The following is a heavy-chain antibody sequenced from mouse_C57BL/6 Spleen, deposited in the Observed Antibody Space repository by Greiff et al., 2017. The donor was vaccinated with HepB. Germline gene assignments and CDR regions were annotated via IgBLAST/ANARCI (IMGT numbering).Heavy chain of an antibody. D-gene: IGHD1-1*01. CDR1: GYTFTSYW. J-gene: IGHJ2*01. CDR2: INPSSGYT. V-gene: IGHV1-7*01. CDR3: AISEVSSFYFDY. Sequence: VQLQQSGAELAKPGASVKLSCKASGYTFTSYWMHWVKQRPGQGLEWIGYINPSSGYTKYNQKFKDKATLTADKSYSTAYMQLSSLTYEDSAVYYCAISEVSSFYFDYWGQGTTLTVSS.